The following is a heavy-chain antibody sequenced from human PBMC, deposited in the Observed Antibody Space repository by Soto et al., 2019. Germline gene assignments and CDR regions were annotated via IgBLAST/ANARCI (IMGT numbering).Heavy chain of an antibody. CDR2: IASSGDII. Sequence: GGSLRLSCEASGFTSSDYYISWIRQAPGKGLEWVSSIASSGDIIYSADSVKGRFTISRDNAKNSLYLQMNSLRAEDTAVYYCARGHGGYFYAFDIWGQGTMVTVSS. CDR3: ARGHGGYFYAFDI. CDR1: GFTSSDYY. D-gene: IGHD5-12*01. V-gene: IGHV3-11*01. J-gene: IGHJ3*02.